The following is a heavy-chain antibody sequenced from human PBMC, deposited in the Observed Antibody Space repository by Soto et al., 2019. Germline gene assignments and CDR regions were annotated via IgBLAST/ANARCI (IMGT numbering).Heavy chain of an antibody. CDR1: GYTFTGYY. D-gene: IGHD4-17*01. CDR3: AREVFNGDYAMGKFDY. Sequence: GASVKVSCKASGYTFTGYYMHWVRQAPGQGLEWMGWINPNSGGTNYAQKFQGWVTMTRDTSISTAYMELSRLRSDDTAVYYCAREVFNGDYAMGKFDYWGQGTLVTVSS. V-gene: IGHV1-2*04. J-gene: IGHJ4*02. CDR2: INPNSGGT.